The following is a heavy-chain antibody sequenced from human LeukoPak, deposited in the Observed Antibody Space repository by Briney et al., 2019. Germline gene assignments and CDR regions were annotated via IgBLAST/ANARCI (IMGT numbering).Heavy chain of an antibody. J-gene: IGHJ5*02. V-gene: IGHV4-59*01. D-gene: IGHD3-10*01. CDR1: GGSISSYY. CDR3: ARRGGGSGSYYNP. CDR2: IYYSGST. Sequence: PSETLSLTCTVSGGSISSYYWSWIRQPPGKGLEWIGYIYYSGSTNYNPSLKSRVTISVDTSKNQFSLELSSVTAADTAVYYCARRGGGSGSYYNPWGQGTLVTVSS.